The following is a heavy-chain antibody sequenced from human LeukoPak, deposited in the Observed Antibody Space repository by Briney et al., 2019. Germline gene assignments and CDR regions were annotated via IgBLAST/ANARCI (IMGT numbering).Heavy chain of an antibody. CDR2: IKQDGSEK. J-gene: IGHJ4*02. V-gene: IGHV3-7*01. CDR3: ARVVTTWYSYYLDY. CDR1: GFTFSSYW. D-gene: IGHD4-17*01. Sequence: PGGSLRLSCAASGFTFSSYWMSWVRQAPGKGLEWVANIKQDGSEKYYVDSVKGRFTISRDNAKNSLYLQMNSLRAEDTAVYYCARVVTTWYSYYLDYWGQGTLVTVSS.